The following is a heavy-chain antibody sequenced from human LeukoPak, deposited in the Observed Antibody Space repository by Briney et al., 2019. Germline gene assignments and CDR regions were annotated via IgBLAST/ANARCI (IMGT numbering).Heavy chain of an antibody. V-gene: IGHV3-30*02. CDR3: ARGAYYNILTGYRGRILGFDY. J-gene: IGHJ4*02. CDR2: IRYDGSNK. Sequence: GGSLRLSCAASGFTFSSYGMHWVRQAPGKGLEWVAFIRYDGSNKYYADSVKGGFTISRDNSKNTLYQQMGSLRAEDTAVYFCARGAYYNILTGYRGRILGFDYWGQRTLVTVSS. CDR1: GFTFSSYG. D-gene: IGHD3-9*01.